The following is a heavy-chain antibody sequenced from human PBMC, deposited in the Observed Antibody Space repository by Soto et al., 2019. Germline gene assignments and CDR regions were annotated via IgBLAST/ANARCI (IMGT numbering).Heavy chain of an antibody. CDR3: ARESQIAARFFWFDP. J-gene: IGHJ5*02. D-gene: IGHD6-6*01. Sequence: SETLSLTCTVSGGSISSGGYYWSWIRQHPGKGLEWIGYIYYSGSTYYNPSLKSRVTISVDTSKNQFSLKLSSVTAADTAVYNCARESQIAARFFWFDPWGQETLVTVSS. CDR2: IYYSGST. V-gene: IGHV4-31*03. CDR1: GGSISSGGYY.